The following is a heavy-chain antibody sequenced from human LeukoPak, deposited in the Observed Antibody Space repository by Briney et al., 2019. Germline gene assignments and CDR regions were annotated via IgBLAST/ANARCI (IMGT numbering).Heavy chain of an antibody. J-gene: IGHJ6*02. D-gene: IGHD2-2*01. V-gene: IGHV1-69*13. CDR3: ARDLPQPRLNHYYGMDV. Sequence: ASVKVSCKASGGAFSSYAISWVRQAPGQGLEWMGGIIPIFGTANYAQKFQGRVTITADESTSTAYMELSSLRSEDTAVYYCARDLPQPRLNHYYGMDVWGQGTTVTVSS. CDR1: GGAFSSYA. CDR2: IIPIFGTA.